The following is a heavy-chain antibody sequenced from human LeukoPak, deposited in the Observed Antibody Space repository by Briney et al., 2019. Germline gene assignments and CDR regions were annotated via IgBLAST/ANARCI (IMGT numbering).Heavy chain of an antibody. Sequence: SETLSLTCTVSGDSISNTRYHWGWIRQPPGKGLEWIGSIYYSGATYYNPSLKSRVTISVDTSRNHFSLKLSSVTAADTAVYYCARAAIVGATDNWFDPWGQGTLVTVSS. CDR2: IYYSGAT. D-gene: IGHD1-26*01. CDR1: GDSISNTRYH. V-gene: IGHV4-39*02. CDR3: ARAAIVGATDNWFDP. J-gene: IGHJ5*02.